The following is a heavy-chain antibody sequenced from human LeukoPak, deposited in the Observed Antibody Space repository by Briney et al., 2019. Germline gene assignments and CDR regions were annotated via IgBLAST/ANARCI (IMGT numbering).Heavy chain of an antibody. CDR3: ARDLPSVRSDAFDI. D-gene: IGHD3-10*01. CDR1: GFTVSSNY. CDR2: IYSGGST. J-gene: IGHJ3*02. Sequence: GGSLRLSCAASGFTVSSNYMSWVRQAPGKGLEWVSVIYSGGSTYYADSVKGRFTISRDNSKNTLYLQMNSLRAEDTAVYYCARDLPSVRSDAFDIWGQGTMVTVSS. V-gene: IGHV3-66*01.